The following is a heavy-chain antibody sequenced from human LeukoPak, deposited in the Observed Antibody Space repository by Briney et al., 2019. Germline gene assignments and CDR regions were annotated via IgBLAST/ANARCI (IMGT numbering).Heavy chain of an antibody. Sequence: SETLSLTCTVSGGSISSYYWSWIRQPPGKGLEWIGYIYYSGSTNYNPSLKSRVTISVDTSKNQFSLKLSSVTAADTAVYYCARNRYGGNPSGGWFDPWGQGTLVTVSS. J-gene: IGHJ5*02. CDR1: GGSISSYY. CDR2: IYYSGST. D-gene: IGHD4-23*01. CDR3: ARNRYGGNPSGGWFDP. V-gene: IGHV4-59*01.